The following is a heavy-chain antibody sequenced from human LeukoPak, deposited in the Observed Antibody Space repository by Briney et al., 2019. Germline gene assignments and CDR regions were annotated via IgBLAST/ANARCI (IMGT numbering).Heavy chain of an antibody. Sequence: SETLSLTCAVSGGSISSSNWWSWVRQPPGKGLEWIGYIYYSGSTYYNPSLKSRVTISVDTSKNQFSLKLSSVTAADTAVYYCARDSSGYYGGFDYWGQGTLVTVSS. D-gene: IGHD3-22*01. CDR3: ARDSSGYYGGFDY. J-gene: IGHJ4*02. V-gene: IGHV4-4*02. CDR2: IYYSGST. CDR1: GGSISSSNW.